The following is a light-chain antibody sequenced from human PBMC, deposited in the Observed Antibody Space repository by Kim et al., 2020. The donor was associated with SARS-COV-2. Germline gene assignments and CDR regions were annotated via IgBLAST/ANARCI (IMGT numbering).Light chain of an antibody. Sequence: QSFPIPSTGTSSDVVVHNYDAWYQQHPEKAPNLRIYDVISRPPGVSSRCTCDKSGNTATLTISELQAEDEADDYCSSYTSSSTPYVFGTGTKVTVL. V-gene: IGLV2-14*03. CDR3: SSYTSSSTPYV. J-gene: IGLJ1*01. CDR1: SSDVVVHNY. CDR2: DVI.